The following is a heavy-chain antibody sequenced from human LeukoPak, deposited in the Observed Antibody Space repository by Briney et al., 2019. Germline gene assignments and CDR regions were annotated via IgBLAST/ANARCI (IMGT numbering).Heavy chain of an antibody. J-gene: IGHJ4*02. D-gene: IGHD3-3*01. Sequence: GGSLRLSCAPSGFTFSSYSMNWVRQAPGKGLEWVSSISSSSSYIYYADSVKGRFTISRDNVKNSLYLQMNSLRAEDTAVYYCARDKRLRFLEWPNCFDYWGQGTLVTVSS. CDR1: GFTFSSYS. CDR2: ISSSSSYI. CDR3: ARDKRLRFLEWPNCFDY. V-gene: IGHV3-21*01.